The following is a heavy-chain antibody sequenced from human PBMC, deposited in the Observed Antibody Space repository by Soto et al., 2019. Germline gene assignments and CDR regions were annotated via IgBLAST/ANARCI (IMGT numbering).Heavy chain of an antibody. D-gene: IGHD6-13*01. Sequence: LRLSCAASGFTFSNFGMHWVRQAPGKGLAWVAGISYVGSDKYYADSVKGRFTISRDNSKNTLFLQMNSLTTEDTAVYYCAHRDSSSQNWFDPWGQGTLVTVSS. CDR1: GFTFSNFG. CDR3: AHRDSSSQNWFDP. CDR2: ISYVGSDK. J-gene: IGHJ5*02. V-gene: IGHV3-30*03.